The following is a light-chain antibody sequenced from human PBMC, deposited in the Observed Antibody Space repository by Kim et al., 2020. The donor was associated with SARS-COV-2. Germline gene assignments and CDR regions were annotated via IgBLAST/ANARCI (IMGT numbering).Light chain of an antibody. Sequence: PPATPTCTGNSYNVGDQGAACLPHPQGHPPKLLFFRNNNRPSGVSERLFAARSGNTASLIITGLPPEDEADYYCSAWDGSLRAWVFGGGTQRTVL. CDR3: SAWDGSLRAWV. V-gene: IGLV10-54*01. CDR2: RNN. CDR1: SYNVGDQG. J-gene: IGLJ3*02.